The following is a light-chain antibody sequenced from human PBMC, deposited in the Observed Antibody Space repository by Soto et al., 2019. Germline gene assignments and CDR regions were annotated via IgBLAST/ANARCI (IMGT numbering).Light chain of an antibody. CDR3: QQNSSSTGT. J-gene: IGKJ4*01. CDR1: RDISNS. V-gene: IGKV1-12*01. Sequence: TCRASRDISNSLAWYQQTPGKAPKLLLRGASSLHRGVSSRFSGGGAGTEFTLTISSLQPEDFTTYYSQQNSSSTGTFGQGSKVEIK. CDR2: GAS.